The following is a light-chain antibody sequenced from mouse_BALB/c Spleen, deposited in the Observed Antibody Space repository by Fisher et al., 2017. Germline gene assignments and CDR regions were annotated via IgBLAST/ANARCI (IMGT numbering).Light chain of an antibody. J-gene: IGKJ4*01. V-gene: IGKV4-55*01. CDR2: DTS. CDR3: QQWSSLFT. Sequence: IVITQSTAIMSASPGEKVTMTCSASSSVSYMYWYQQKPGSSPRLLIYDTSNLASGVPVRFSGSGSGTSYSLTISSVKAEDAATYYCQQWSSLFTFGSGTKLEIK. CDR1: SSVSY.